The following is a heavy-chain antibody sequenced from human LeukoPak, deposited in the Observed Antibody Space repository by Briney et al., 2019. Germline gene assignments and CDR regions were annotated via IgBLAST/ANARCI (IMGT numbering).Heavy chain of an antibody. D-gene: IGHD5-24*01. J-gene: IGHJ4*02. Sequence: SETLSLTCTVSDGSIRTFFWSWIRQPPGRGLEWIGFISDTGSTNTSPSLRSRVTLSIDTSKNRLSLKLTSLTAADTATYYCARDEEGYKVWGRGALVTVSS. CDR1: DGSIRTFF. CDR2: ISDTGST. V-gene: IGHV4-59*01. CDR3: ARDEEGYKV.